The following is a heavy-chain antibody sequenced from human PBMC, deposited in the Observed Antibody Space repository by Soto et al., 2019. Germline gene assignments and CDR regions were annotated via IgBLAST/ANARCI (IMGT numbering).Heavy chain of an antibody. CDR1: GGAVTTSSYY. CDR2: IFDSGST. J-gene: IGHJ5*01. CDR3: ARQEAATGRGFWFDS. V-gene: IGHV4-39*01. Sequence: SETLSLTCTVSGGAVTTSSYYWGWIRQRPGKGLDWIGSIFDSGSTYYSPSLKSRISLCVDTSKNQFSLKLNSVSVSAPPLYYCARQEAATGRGFWFDSWGQGTLVTVSS. D-gene: IGHD1-26*01.